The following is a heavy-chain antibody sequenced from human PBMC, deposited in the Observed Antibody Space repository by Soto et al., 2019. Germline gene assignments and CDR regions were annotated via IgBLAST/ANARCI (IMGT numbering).Heavy chain of an antibody. J-gene: IGHJ6*03. CDR2: VYYSGNT. CDR1: GGSLSPYY. D-gene: IGHD6-13*01. V-gene: IGHV4-59*01. Sequence: PSDTLSPTCTVSGGSLSPYYWSWIRQPPGKGLEWIGYVYYSGNTNYNPSLESRVTISVDTSRNRFSLNLTSATAADTAVYYCARKGAAASYAHYYMDVWGRGTAVNGSS. CDR3: ARKGAAASYAHYYMDV.